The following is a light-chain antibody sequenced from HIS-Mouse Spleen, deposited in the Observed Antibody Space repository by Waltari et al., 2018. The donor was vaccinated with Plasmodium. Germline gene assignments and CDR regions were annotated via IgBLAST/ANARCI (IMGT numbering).Light chain of an antibody. CDR1: SSDVGGYNI. V-gene: IGLV2-23*03. Sequence: QSALTQPASVSGSPGQSITLSCTGPSSDVGGYNIVSWYQQHPGKAPKLMIYEGSKRPSGVSNRFSGSKSGNTASLTISGLQAEDEADYYCCSYAGSSTFVVFGGGTKLTVL. CDR2: EGS. CDR3: CSYAGSSTFVV. J-gene: IGLJ2*01.